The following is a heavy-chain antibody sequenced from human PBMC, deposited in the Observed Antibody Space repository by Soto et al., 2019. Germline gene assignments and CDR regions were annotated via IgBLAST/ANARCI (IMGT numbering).Heavy chain of an antibody. D-gene: IGHD2-15*01. CDR3: EKDALVGGGISAFDY. CDR2: ISRSGDTS. J-gene: IGHJ4*02. Sequence: SGGSLRLSCAASGFTFDNYVMTWVRQAPGKGLEWVSAISRSGDTSYYADSAKGRFTISRDNSKSRLYLEMSSLRAEDTALYYCEKDALVGGGISAFDYWGQGILVTVS. V-gene: IGHV3-23*01. CDR1: GFTFDNYV.